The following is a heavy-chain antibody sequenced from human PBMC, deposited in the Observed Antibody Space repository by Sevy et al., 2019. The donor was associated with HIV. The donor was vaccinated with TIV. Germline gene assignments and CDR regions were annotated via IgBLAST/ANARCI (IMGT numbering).Heavy chain of an antibody. J-gene: IGHJ3*02. CDR1: GFTFSSYA. CDR3: AKGDEPATDYGDYVPNAFDI. CDR2: ISGPGGTT. Sequence: GGSLRLSCAASGFTFSSYAMSWVRQAPGKGLEWVSSISGPGGTTYYADSVKGRFTISRDNSKSTLHLQMNSLTADDSAVYYCAKGDEPATDYGDYVPNAFDIWGQGTMVTVSS. V-gene: IGHV3-23*01. D-gene: IGHD4-17*01.